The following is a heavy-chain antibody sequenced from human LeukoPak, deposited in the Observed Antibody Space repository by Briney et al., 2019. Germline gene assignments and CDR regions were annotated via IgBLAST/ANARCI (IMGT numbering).Heavy chain of an antibody. CDR1: GGSISSGGYY. J-gene: IGHJ2*01. CDR3: ARDPATWYFDL. CDR2: IHYTGST. Sequence: SQTLSLTCTVSGGSISSGGYYWSWIRPHPGKGLEWIGYIHYTGSTSYNPSLKSRVTISVDTSKSQFSLNLSSVTAADTALYYCARDPATWYFDLWGRGTLVTVSS. V-gene: IGHV4-31*03.